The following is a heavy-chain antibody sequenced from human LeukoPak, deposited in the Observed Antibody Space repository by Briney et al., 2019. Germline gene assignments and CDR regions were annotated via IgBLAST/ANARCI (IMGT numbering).Heavy chain of an antibody. CDR2: INHSGST. J-gene: IGHJ3*02. V-gene: IGHV4-34*01. D-gene: IGHD2-2*01. CDR1: GGFFSGYY. CDR3: LTRGYCSSTSCPSDAFDI. Sequence: SETLSLTCAVYGGFFSGYYWSWIRQPPGKGLEWIGEINHSGSTNYNPSLKSRVTISVDTSKNQFSLKLSSVTAADTAVYYCLTRGYCSSTSCPSDAFDIWGQGTMVTVSS.